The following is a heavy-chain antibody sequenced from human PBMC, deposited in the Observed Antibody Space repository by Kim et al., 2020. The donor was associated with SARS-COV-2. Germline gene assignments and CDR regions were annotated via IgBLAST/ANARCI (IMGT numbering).Heavy chain of an antibody. CDR1: GFTFRSYA. CDR2: ISDSITST. Sequence: GGSLRLSCIASGFTFRSYAVNWVRQAPGKGLEWVSSISDSITSTYYADSVKGRFTISRDNSKDTLYLQMSGLRAEDTAVYYCAKSGRHYGDYFWFDSWGQGTLVTVSS. V-gene: IGHV3-23*01. D-gene: IGHD4-17*01. CDR3: AKSGRHYGDYFWFDS. J-gene: IGHJ5*01.